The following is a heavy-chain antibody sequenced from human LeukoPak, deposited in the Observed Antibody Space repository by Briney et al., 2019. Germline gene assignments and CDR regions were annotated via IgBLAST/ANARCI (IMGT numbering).Heavy chain of an antibody. CDR1: GYTFSGSF. CDR3: ARDQVFVEQPDGPSDY. Sequence: ASVRVSCTAPGYTFSGSFMHWVRQAPGQGLEWMGWIKPNSAGTRYAQKFQGRFTMTRDTSINTAYMELSWLTSDDTAVYYCARDQVFVEQPDGPSDYWGQGTLATVSS. D-gene: IGHD3-3*01. J-gene: IGHJ4*02. V-gene: IGHV1-2*02. CDR2: IKPNSAGT.